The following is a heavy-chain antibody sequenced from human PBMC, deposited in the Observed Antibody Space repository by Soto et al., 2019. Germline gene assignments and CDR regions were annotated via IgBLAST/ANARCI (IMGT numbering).Heavy chain of an antibody. J-gene: IGHJ4*02. CDR1: GFTFSSYA. CDR3: AREGQQIAAAGTPAIDY. D-gene: IGHD6-13*01. V-gene: IGHV3-30-3*01. Sequence: QVQLVASGGGVVQPGRSLRLSCAASGFTFSSYAMHWVRQAPGKGLEWVAVISYDGSNKYYADSVKGRFTISRDNSKNTLYLQMNSLRAEDTAVYYCAREGQQIAAAGTPAIDYWGQGTLVTVSS. CDR2: ISYDGSNK.